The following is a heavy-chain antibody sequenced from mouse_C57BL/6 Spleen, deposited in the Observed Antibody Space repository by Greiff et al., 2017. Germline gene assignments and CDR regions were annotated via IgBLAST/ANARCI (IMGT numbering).Heavy chain of an antibody. Sequence: QVQLQQPGAELVMPGASVKLSCKASGYTFTSYWMHWVKQRPGQGLEWIGEIDPSDSYTNYHQKFKGKSTLTVDKSSSTAYMQLSRLTAEDSAVYYCARGGTTVVVDYWGQGTTLTVSS. CDR3: ARGGTTVVVDY. CDR1: GYTFTSYW. CDR2: IDPSDSYT. D-gene: IGHD1-1*01. J-gene: IGHJ2*01. V-gene: IGHV1-69*01.